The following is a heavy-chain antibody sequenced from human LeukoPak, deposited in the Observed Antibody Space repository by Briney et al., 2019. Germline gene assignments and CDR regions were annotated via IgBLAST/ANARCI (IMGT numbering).Heavy chain of an antibody. D-gene: IGHD2-15*01. J-gene: IGHJ4*02. CDR2: ISGSGGST. V-gene: IGHV3-23*01. Sequence: SGGSLRLSCAAPGFTFSSYAMSWVRQAPGKGLEWVSAISGSGGSTYYANSVKDRFTISRDNSKNTLFLQMNSLRAEDTAVYYCAKDHLVVEVDRGYFNYWGQGTLVTVSS. CDR3: AKDHLVVEVDRGYFNY. CDR1: GFTFSSYA.